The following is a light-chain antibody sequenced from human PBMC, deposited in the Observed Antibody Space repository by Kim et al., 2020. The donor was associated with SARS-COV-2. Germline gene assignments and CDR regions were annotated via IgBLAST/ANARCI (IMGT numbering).Light chain of an antibody. CDR1: VLAKKY. CDR2: KDS. V-gene: IGLV3-27*01. Sequence: SVSPGQTARITCAGDVLAKKYARWVQQKPGQAPVLVIYKDSGRPSGSPERFSGSSSGTTVTLTISGAQVEDEADYYCYSAADNTWVFGGGTKLTVL. CDR3: YSAADNTWV. J-gene: IGLJ3*02.